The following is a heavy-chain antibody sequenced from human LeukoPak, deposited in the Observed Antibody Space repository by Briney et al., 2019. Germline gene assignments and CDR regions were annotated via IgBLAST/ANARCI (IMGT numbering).Heavy chain of an antibody. V-gene: IGHV3-7*01. CDR1: GFTFTTHW. CDR3: ARLSDTEGSSTCYRASDI. Sequence: GGSLRLSCAASGFTFTTHWMSWVRQAPGKGLEWVANIKQDGSDKYYVESVKGRFTISRDNAKNSLYLQMNSLRAEDTAVYYCARLSDTEGSSTCYRASDIWGQGTMVTVSS. J-gene: IGHJ3*02. CDR2: IKQDGSDK. D-gene: IGHD2-2*01.